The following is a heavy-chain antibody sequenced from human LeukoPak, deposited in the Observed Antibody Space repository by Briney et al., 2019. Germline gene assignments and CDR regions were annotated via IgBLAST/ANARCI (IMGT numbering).Heavy chain of an antibody. CDR2: ISGSGGST. CDR1: GFTFSSHA. CDR3: AKLAGNSGSYYLFDY. D-gene: IGHD1-26*01. J-gene: IGHJ4*02. Sequence: GGSLRLSCAASGFTFSSHAMSWVRQAPGKGLEWVSAISGSGGSTYYADSVKGRFTISRDNSKNTLYLQMNSLRAEDTAVYYCAKLAGNSGSYYLFDYWGQGTLVTVSS. V-gene: IGHV3-23*01.